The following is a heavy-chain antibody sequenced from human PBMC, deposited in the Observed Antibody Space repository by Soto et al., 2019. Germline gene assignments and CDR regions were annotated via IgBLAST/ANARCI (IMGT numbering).Heavy chain of an antibody. V-gene: IGHV1-69*01. CDR1: GGTFSSYA. CDR2: IIPIFCTA. J-gene: IGHJ6*02. CDR3: ARARWEATLGTYYGMDV. D-gene: IGHD1-26*01. Sequence: QVQLVQSGAEVKKPGSSVKVSCKASGGTFSSYAISWVRQAPGQGLEWMGGIIPIFCTANYAQKFQGRVTITADESTSTAYMELSSLRSEDTAVYYCARARWEATLGTYYGMDVWGQGTTVTVSS.